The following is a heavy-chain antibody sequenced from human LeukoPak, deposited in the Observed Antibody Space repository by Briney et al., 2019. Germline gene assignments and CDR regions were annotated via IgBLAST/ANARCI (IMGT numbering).Heavy chain of an antibody. D-gene: IGHD3-10*01. Sequence: PGGSLRLSCAASGFTFSSYEMNWVRQAPGKGLEWVSYISISGSTIYYADSVKGRFTISRGNAKSSLYLQMNSLRAEDTAVYYCSRERGLLFDYWGQGTLVTVSS. CDR3: SRERGLLFDY. V-gene: IGHV3-48*03. J-gene: IGHJ4*02. CDR2: ISISGSTI. CDR1: GFTFSSYE.